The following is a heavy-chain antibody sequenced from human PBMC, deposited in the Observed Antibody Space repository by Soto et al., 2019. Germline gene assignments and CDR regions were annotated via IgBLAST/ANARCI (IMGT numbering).Heavy chain of an antibody. V-gene: IGHV4-39*01. CDR2: VYYDEST. J-gene: IGHJ4*02. CDR3: GKVLIGATRHADVDS. D-gene: IGHD2-15*01. Sequence: QVQLQESGPGLLEPLETLSLTCSVSGVSLNSGHYYWVWVRQSPGKGLAWIASVYYDESTYYNPSRKSRVTISIDKPRNQFSLTLKSVTAADTAVYYCGKVLIGATRHADVDSWGQGARVTVSS. CDR1: GVSLNSGHYY.